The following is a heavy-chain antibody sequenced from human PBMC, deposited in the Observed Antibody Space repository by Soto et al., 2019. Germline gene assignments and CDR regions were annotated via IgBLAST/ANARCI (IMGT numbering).Heavy chain of an antibody. J-gene: IGHJ6*03. V-gene: IGHV1-2*04. D-gene: IGHD4-17*01. CDR1: GYAFSQFY. CDR3: ARESGGTTATLDYYYFDMVV. CDR2: INPNSGRT. Sequence: QVQLVQSGAEVKKPGASVKVSCKASGYAFSQFYIHWMRQAPGQGLEWMGWINPNSGRTKFAQNFQGWVTMTRDTSIKTVYMELSGLRSDATAGYYCARESGGTTATLDYYYFDMVVWGKGTTVTVSS.